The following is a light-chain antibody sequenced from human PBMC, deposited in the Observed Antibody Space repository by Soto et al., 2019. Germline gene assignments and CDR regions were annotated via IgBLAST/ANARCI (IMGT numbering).Light chain of an antibody. CDR3: QQYGTSEII. CDR2: DTS. Sequence: EFVLTQSPGTLSLSPGERATLSCRASQSLTNSFIAWYQQRPGQAPRLLIYDTSRRASGIPDRFSGSGSGTDFTLTISRLETEDFAVFYCQQYGTSEIIVGQGTRLEIK. J-gene: IGKJ5*01. CDR1: QSLTNSF. V-gene: IGKV3-20*01.